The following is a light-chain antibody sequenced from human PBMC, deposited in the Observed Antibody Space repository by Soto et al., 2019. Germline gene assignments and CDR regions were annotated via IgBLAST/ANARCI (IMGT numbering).Light chain of an antibody. V-gene: IGKV3-15*01. CDR1: QSVSSN. J-gene: IGKJ4*01. CDR3: QQYNSWPPLT. Sequence: EIVMTQSPATLSVSPGERATLSCRASQSVSSNLAWYQQKPGQAPRLLIYGASTRATGIPARFSGSGSGTDFTLTSSSLQSEDLAVYYCQQYNSWPPLTFGGGTKVVIK. CDR2: GAS.